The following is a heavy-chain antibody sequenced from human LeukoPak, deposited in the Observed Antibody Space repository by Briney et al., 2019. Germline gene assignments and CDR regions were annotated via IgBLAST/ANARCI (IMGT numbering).Heavy chain of an antibody. J-gene: IGHJ5*02. D-gene: IGHD3-16*02. CDR1: GYTFTNYG. Sequence: ASVKVSCKASGYTFTNYGINWVRQATGQGLEWMGWMNPKNGATGYAQKFQGRVTMTSDTSIGTAYMGLSSLVSEDTAAYYCARMDRLSATPTTDWFDPWGQGTLVTVSS. V-gene: IGHV1-8*01. CDR2: MNPKNGAT. CDR3: ARMDRLSATPTTDWFDP.